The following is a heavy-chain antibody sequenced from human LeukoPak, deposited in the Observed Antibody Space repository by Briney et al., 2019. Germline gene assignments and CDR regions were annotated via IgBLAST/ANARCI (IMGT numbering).Heavy chain of an antibody. CDR1: GFTFSSYG. Sequence: GGSLRHSCAASGFTFSSYGMHWVRQAPGKGLEWVAVIWYDGSNKYYADSVKGRFTISRDNSKNTLYLQMNSLRAEDTAVYYCARESSSYTNFDYWGQGTLVTVSS. D-gene: IGHD6-13*01. CDR3: ARESSSYTNFDY. CDR2: IWYDGSNK. V-gene: IGHV3-33*01. J-gene: IGHJ4*02.